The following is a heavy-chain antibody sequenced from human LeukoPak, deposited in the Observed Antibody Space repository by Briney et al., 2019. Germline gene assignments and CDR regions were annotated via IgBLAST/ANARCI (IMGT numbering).Heavy chain of an antibody. CDR2: ISFDGNIK. V-gene: IGHV3-30-3*01. D-gene: IGHD6-19*01. CDR1: GFTFRSHA. CDR3: ARDLLAFGSSGRFWFALDM. Sequence: AGGSLRLSCTASGFTFRSHAMHWVRQAAGKGLEWVAVISFDGNIKYYADPVKGRVTVSRDNTKNTLSLQMSRLTSEDTALYYCARDLLAFGSSGRFWFALDMWGQGTMVTVSS. J-gene: IGHJ3*02.